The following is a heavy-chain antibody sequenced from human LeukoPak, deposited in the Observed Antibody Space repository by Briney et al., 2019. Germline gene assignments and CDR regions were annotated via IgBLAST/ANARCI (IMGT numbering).Heavy chain of an antibody. V-gene: IGHV4-34*01. CDR2: INHSGST. CDR3: ARGQGSYDLDY. Sequence: KPSETPSLPCAVYGGAFSGYYWSWIRHPPGKGLEWIGEINHSGSTNYNPSLKSRVTISVDTSKNQFSLKLSSVTAADTAVYYCARGQGSYDLDYWGQGTLVTVSS. CDR1: GGAFSGYY. D-gene: IGHD1-26*01. J-gene: IGHJ4*02.